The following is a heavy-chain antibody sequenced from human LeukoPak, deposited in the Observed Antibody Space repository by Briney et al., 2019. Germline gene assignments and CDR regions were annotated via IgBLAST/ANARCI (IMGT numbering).Heavy chain of an antibody. Sequence: GGSLRLSCAASGFTFSSYSMNWVSQAPGKGLEWVSSISSSSSYIYYIDSVRGRFTISRDNAKNSLYLQMNSLRADDTAVYYCAFGDLGSAGWGQGTLVTVSS. V-gene: IGHV3-21*01. CDR3: AFGDLGSAG. CDR1: GFTFSSYS. CDR2: ISSSSSYI. J-gene: IGHJ4*02. D-gene: IGHD4-17*01.